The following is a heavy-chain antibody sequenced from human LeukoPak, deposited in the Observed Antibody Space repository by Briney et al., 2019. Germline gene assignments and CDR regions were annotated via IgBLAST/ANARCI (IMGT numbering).Heavy chain of an antibody. CDR2: XNXNSGGT. CDR3: ARASDTAMVIPYYFDY. D-gene: IGHD5-18*01. J-gene: IGHJ4*02. CDR1: GYTFTGYY. Sequence: ASVKVSCKASGYTFTGYYMLWVRQAPGQGLEWXXXXNXNSGGTNXXXKXXXXXXXXRDXXISTAYMELSRLRSDDTAVYYCARASDTAMVIPYYFDYWGQGTLVTVSS. V-gene: IGHV1-2*04.